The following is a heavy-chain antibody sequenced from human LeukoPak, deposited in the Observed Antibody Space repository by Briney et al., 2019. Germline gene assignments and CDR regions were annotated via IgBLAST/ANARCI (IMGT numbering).Heavy chain of an antibody. D-gene: IGHD2-2*01. CDR3: AKDQVVPFDY. J-gene: IGHJ4*02. CDR1: GFIFSNSG. Sequence: GGSLRLSCAASGFIFSNSGMSWVRQPPGKGLEWVSYISGSDTTTHYADSVKGRFTISRDNSKNTLYLQMNSLRAEDTAVYFCAKDQVVPFDYWGQGTLVTVSS. V-gene: IGHV3-23*01. CDR2: ISGSDTTT.